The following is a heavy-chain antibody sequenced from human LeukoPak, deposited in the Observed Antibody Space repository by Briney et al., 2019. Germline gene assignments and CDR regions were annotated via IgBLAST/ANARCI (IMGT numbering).Heavy chain of an antibody. V-gene: IGHV1-18*01. J-gene: IGHJ4*02. Sequence: ASVKLSCKASGYPFTGYGISWARQAPRQGLEWMGWISAYNGNTNYAQKLQARVNMTTDTSTSTAYMELRSLRSDDTAVYYCARDERIAAAGTPFDYWGQGTLVTVSS. CDR3: ARDERIAAAGTPFDY. CDR1: GYPFTGYG. CDR2: ISAYNGNT. D-gene: IGHD6-13*01.